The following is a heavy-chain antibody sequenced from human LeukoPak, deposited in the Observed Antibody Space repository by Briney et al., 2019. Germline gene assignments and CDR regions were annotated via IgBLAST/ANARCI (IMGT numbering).Heavy chain of an antibody. J-gene: IGHJ4*02. V-gene: IGHV1-69*06. CDR1: GGTFSSYA. CDR3: ARDPVGLWFGEFDY. CDR2: MIPTFGTA. Sequence: GAPVKVSCKASGGTFSSYAISWVRQAPGQGLEWMGGMIPTFGTANYAQKFQGRVTITADKSTSTAYMELSSLRSEDTAVYYCARDPVGLWFGEFDYWGPGTLVTVSS. D-gene: IGHD3-10*01.